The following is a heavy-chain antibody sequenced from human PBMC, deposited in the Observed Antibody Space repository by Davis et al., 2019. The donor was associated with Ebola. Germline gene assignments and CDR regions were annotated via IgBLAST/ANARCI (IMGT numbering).Heavy chain of an antibody. CDR1: GGAFSSYI. CDR2: IIPISGIP. Sequence: AASVQVSCKASGGAFSSYIVSWVRQAPGQGLEWMGGIIPISGIPSYAQKFQGRVTISADDSTSTVYMELTSLRSEDTAVYYCARELRPSVGLLRSPQGYWGQGTLVTVSS. J-gene: IGHJ4*02. D-gene: IGHD1-26*01. V-gene: IGHV1-69*13. CDR3: ARELRPSVGLLRSPQGY.